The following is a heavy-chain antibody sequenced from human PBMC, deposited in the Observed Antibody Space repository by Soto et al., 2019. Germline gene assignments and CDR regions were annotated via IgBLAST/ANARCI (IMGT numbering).Heavy chain of an antibody. CDR3: VRGPNCGGDCYHIDY. V-gene: IGHV3-30-3*01. CDR2: VSYDGTNK. Sequence: SLRLSCAASGFSFSTYAMHWVRQPPGKGLEWVAVVSYDGTNKYYADSVKGRFTISRDNSKNTLYLQMNSLRAEDTAVYYCVRGPNCGGDCYHIDYWGQGTLVTVSS. CDR1: GFSFSTYA. J-gene: IGHJ4*02. D-gene: IGHD2-21*02.